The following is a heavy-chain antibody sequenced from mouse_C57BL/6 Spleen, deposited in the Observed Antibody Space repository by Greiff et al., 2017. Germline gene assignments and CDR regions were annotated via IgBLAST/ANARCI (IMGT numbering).Heavy chain of an antibody. CDR1: GYTLTDSN. CDR2: INPNNGGT. J-gene: IGHJ2*01. Sequence: EVQLQQSGPALVKPGASVTIPCKASGYTLTDSNMDWVKQSHGKSLEWIGEINPNNGGTIYNQKLKSKATLTVDKSSSTAYMELRSLTSEDTAVYYCARRGMITTRYLDYWGQGTTLTVSS. V-gene: IGHV1-18*01. D-gene: IGHD2-4*01. CDR3: ARRGMITTRYLDY.